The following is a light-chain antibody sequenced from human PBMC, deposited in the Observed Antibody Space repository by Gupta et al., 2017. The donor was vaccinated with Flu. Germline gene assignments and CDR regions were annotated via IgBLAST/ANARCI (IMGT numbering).Light chain of an antibody. CDR2: SVS. V-gene: IGKV1-39*01. CDR1: QSISNF. Sequence: DIQMTQSPPSLSASVGDRVTLTCRASQSISNFLNWYRQSPGKAPQVLIYSVSTLHEGVPSRSSGSTSGTDFTLTISSLQPEDFATYYCQQSYIAPFTFGPGTTVDI. J-gene: IGKJ3*01. CDR3: QQSYIAPFT.